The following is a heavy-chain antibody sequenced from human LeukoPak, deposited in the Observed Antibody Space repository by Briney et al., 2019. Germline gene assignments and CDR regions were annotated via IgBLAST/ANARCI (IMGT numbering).Heavy chain of an antibody. CDR3: ARVYSSSWHLYYFDY. J-gene: IGHJ4*02. CDR2: ISYDGSNK. D-gene: IGHD6-13*01. CDR1: GFTFSSYG. Sequence: GRSLRLSCAASGFTFSSYGMHWVRQAPGKGLEWVAVISYDGSNKYYADSVKGRFTISRDNSENTLYLQMNSLRAEDTAVYYCARVYSSSWHLYYFDYWGQGTLVTVSS. V-gene: IGHV3-30*03.